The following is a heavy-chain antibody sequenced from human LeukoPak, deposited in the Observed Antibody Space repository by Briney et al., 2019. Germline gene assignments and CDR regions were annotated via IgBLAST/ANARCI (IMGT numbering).Heavy chain of an antibody. CDR2: INTHGRST. Sequence: GGSLRLSCAASGFTFRTYWMHWVRQAPGKGLVWVSRINTHGRSTSYADSVKGRFTVSRDNSKDTLYLQMNSLRADDTAVYYCARGRHISGYYSTFFDYWGQGALVTVSS. CDR3: ARGRHISGYYSTFFDY. J-gene: IGHJ4*02. CDR1: GFTFRTYW. V-gene: IGHV3-74*01. D-gene: IGHD3-3*01.